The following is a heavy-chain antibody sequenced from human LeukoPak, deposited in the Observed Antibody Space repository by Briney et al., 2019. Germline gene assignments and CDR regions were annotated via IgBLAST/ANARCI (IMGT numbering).Heavy chain of an antibody. CDR3: ARDGGSGSYYYYGMDV. D-gene: IGHD3-10*01. Sequence: ASVKVSCKASRYTFTGYYMHWVRQAPGQGLEWMGWINPNSGGTNYAQKFQGRVTMTRDTSISTAYMELSRLRSDDTAVYYCARDGGSGSYYYYGMDVWGQGTTVTVSS. J-gene: IGHJ6*02. V-gene: IGHV1-2*02. CDR1: RYTFTGYY. CDR2: INPNSGGT.